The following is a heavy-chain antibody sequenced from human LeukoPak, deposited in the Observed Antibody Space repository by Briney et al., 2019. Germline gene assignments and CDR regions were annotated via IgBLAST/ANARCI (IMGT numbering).Heavy chain of an antibody. D-gene: IGHD6-6*01. CDR2: ISHGGGT. V-gene: IGHV4-4*02. Sequence: SETLSLTCAVSGGSISSSNWWSWVRQSPGKGLEWIGEISHGGGTNYNPSLKSRVTISVDKSKNQFSLKLTSVTAADTAVYYCARDWGASIAAPGLDVWGKGTTVTVSS. J-gene: IGHJ6*04. CDR1: GGSISSSNW. CDR3: ARDWGASIAAPGLDV.